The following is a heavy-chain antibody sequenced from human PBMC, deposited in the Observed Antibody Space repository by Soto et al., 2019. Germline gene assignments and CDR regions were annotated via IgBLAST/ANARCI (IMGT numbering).Heavy chain of an antibody. CDR3: ARGCVYRCEYAVY. CDR2: INHSGST. D-gene: IGHD3-16*01. J-gene: IGHJ4*02. CDR1: GGSFSGYY. Sequence: PSETLSLTCAVYGGSFSGYYWSWIRQPPGKGLEWIGEINHSGSTNYNPSLKSRVTISVDTSKNQFSLKLSSVTAADTAVYYCARGCVYRCEYAVYWSRGTLVTVSS. V-gene: IGHV4-34*01.